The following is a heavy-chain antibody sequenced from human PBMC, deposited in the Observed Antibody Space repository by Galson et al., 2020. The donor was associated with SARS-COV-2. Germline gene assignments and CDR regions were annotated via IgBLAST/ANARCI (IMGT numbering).Heavy chain of an antibody. D-gene: IGHD3-10*01. CDR1: GYTFTGYY. J-gene: IGHJ6*02. V-gene: IGHV1-2*02. CDR2: INPNSGGT. CDR3: ARDKASWFGELLGYYGMDV. Sequence: ASVKVSCKASGYTFTGYYMHWVRQAPGQGLEWMGWINPNSGGTNYAQKFQGRVTMTRDTSISTAYMELSRLRSDDTAVYYCARDKASWFGELLGYYGMDVWGQGTTVTVSS.